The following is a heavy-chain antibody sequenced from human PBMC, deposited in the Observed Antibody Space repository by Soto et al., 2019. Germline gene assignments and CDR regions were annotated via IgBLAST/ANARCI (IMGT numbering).Heavy chain of an antibody. CDR2: FYHSGST. V-gene: IGHV4-39*07. CDR3: ARGEYYGSGNYFDY. Sequence: SETLSLSCTVSGGSISSSGYYWGWIRQPPGKGLEWIGSFYHSGSTYYNPSLKSRVTISVDTSKNQFSLKLSSVTAADTAVYYCARGEYYGSGNYFDYWGQGTLVTVSS. CDR1: GGSISSSGYY. D-gene: IGHD3-10*01. J-gene: IGHJ4*02.